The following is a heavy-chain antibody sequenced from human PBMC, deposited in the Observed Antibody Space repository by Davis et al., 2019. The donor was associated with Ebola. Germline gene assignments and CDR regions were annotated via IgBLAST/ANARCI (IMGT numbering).Heavy chain of an antibody. D-gene: IGHD5-18*01. J-gene: IGHJ6*02. CDR1: GYTFTGYY. CDR3: TRAGDTAMVGSYYYGMDV. CDR2: INPSGGST. V-gene: IGHV1-46*01. Sequence: ASVKVSCKAYGYTFTGYYVHWVRQAPGQGLEWMGIINPSGGSTSYAQKFQGRVTMTRDTSTSTVYMELSSLRSEDTAVYYCTRAGDTAMVGSYYYGMDVWGQGTTVTVSS.